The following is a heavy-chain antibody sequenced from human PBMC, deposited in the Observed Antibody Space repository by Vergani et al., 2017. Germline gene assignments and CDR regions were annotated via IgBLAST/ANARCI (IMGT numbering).Heavy chain of an antibody. CDR1: GYTFTGYY. V-gene: IGHV1-2*02. Sequence: QVQLVQSGAEVKKPGASVKVSCKASGYTFTGYYMHWVRQAPGQGLEWMGWINPNSGGTNYAQKFQGRVTMTRDTSISTAYMELSRLRSDDTAGYYCARGGYSSGWDPALYDYGMDVWGQGTTVTVSS. J-gene: IGHJ6*02. CDR2: INPNSGGT. D-gene: IGHD6-19*01. CDR3: ARGGYSSGWDPALYDYGMDV.